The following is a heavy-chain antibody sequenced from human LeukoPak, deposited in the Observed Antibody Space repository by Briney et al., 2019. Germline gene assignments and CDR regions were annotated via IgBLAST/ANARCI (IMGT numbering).Heavy chain of an antibody. Sequence: SETLSLTCTVSGGSINSSSHYWGWIRRPPGKGLEWIGSIYYSGSTYYNPSLKSRVTISVDTSKNQFSLKLNSVTAADTAVYYCVRQKITTSDYWGQGTLVTVPS. V-gene: IGHV4-39*01. J-gene: IGHJ4*02. CDR3: VRQKITTSDY. CDR1: GGSINSSSHY. D-gene: IGHD3-16*01. CDR2: IYYSGST.